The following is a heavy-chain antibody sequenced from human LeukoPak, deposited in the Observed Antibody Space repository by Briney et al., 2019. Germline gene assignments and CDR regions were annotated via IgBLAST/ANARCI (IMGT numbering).Heavy chain of an antibody. CDR2: ISSSGSTI. CDR3: AGSKFRRSYWYFDL. CDR1: GFTFSNAW. Sequence: GGSLRLPCAASGFTFSNAWMSWVRQAPGKGLEWVSYISSSGSTIYYADSVKGRFTISRDNAKNSLYLQMNSLRAEDTAVYYCAGSKFRRSYWYFDLWGRGTLVTVSS. J-gene: IGHJ2*01. V-gene: IGHV3-11*01.